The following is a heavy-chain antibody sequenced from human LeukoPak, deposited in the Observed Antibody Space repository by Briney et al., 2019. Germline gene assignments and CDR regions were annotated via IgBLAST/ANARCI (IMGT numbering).Heavy chain of an antibody. Sequence: PGGSLRLSCAASGFTFSSYGMHWVRQAPGKGLEWVAVICYDGSNKYYADSVKGRFTISRDNSKNTLYLQMNSLRAEDTAVYYCARGPTVTTFYYYYGMDVWGKGTTVTVSS. V-gene: IGHV3-33*01. CDR1: GFTFSSYG. CDR3: ARGPTVTTFYYYYGMDV. D-gene: IGHD4-17*01. J-gene: IGHJ6*04. CDR2: ICYDGSNK.